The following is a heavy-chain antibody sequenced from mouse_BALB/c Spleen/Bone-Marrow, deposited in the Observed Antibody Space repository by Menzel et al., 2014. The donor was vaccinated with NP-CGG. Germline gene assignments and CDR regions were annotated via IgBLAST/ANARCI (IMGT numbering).Heavy chain of an antibody. Sequence: VMLVESGPGLVQPSQSLSVTRTVSGFSLTSYGVHWVRQSPGKGLEWLGVIWSGGSTDYNAAFISRLSISKDNSKSQVFFKMNSLQANDTAIYYCARKLRYYAMDYWGQGTSVTVSS. CDR1: GFSLTSYG. D-gene: IGHD1-1*01. CDR2: IWSGGST. CDR3: ARKLRYYAMDY. V-gene: IGHV2-2*02. J-gene: IGHJ4*01.